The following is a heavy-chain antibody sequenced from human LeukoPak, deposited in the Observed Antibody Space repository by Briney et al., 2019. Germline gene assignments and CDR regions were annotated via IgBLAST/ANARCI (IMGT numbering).Heavy chain of an antibody. Sequence: GGSLRLSCAASGFTFSKYWMTWVRQAHGKGLGWVANIKEDGSEKNYVDSVKGRFTISRDNANNFLYLQMNYLGDDATAVYYCAGPYTTGPPFDFWGQGTLVTV. V-gene: IGHV3-7*01. D-gene: IGHD6-19*01. CDR3: AGPYTTGPPFDF. CDR1: GFTFSKYW. J-gene: IGHJ4*02. CDR2: IKEDGSEK.